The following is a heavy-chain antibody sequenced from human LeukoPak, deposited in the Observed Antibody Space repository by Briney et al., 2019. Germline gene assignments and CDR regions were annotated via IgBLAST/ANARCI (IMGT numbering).Heavy chain of an antibody. D-gene: IGHD1-1*01. CDR1: GFTFNNYA. V-gene: IGHV3-23*01. J-gene: IGHJ2*01. CDR3: VKDNSNWYWYFDT. CDR2: ISGSGNST. Sequence: GGSLRLSCAASGFTFNNYAMIWVRQAPGKGLEWVSVISGSGNSTYYADSVKGRFTISRDNSNNTLYLQMKSLRGEDTAVNHCVKDNSNWYWYFDTWGRGT.